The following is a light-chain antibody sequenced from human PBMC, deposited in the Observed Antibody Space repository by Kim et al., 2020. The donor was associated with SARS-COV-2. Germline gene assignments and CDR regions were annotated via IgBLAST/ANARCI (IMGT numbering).Light chain of an antibody. J-gene: IGLJ3*02. Sequence: QSALTQPASVSGSPGQSITISCTGTSSDIGGYNYVSWYQQHPGKAPTLMIYDVSDRPSGVSNRSSGSKSGNTASLTISGLQAEDEADYYCSSYRTRNTFVFGGGTQLTVL. CDR2: DVS. V-gene: IGLV2-14*03. CDR1: SSDIGGYNY. CDR3: SSYRTRNTFV.